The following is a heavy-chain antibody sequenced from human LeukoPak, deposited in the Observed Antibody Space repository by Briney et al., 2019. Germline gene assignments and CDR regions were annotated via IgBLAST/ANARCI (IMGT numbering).Heavy chain of an antibody. CDR2: IYHSGST. CDR1: GGSFSGYY. D-gene: IGHD3/OR15-3a*01. J-gene: IGHJ4*02. CDR3: ARQTGSGLFILP. V-gene: IGHV4-34*01. Sequence: SETLSLTCAVYGGSFSGYYWGWIRQPPGKGLEWIGSIYHSGSTYYNPSLKSRVTISVDTSKNQFSLRLTSVTAADTAVYYCARQTGSGLFILPGGQGTLVTVSS.